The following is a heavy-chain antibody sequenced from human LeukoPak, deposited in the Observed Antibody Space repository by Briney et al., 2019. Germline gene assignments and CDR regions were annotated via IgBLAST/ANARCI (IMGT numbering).Heavy chain of an antibody. Sequence: SETLSLTCTVSGGSISSSSYYWGWIRQPPGKGLEWIGSIYYSGSTYYNPSLQSRVTISADTSKNPFSLKLSSVTAADTAVYDCASSRAVYDSSGYYSPGFDYWGQGTLVTVSS. J-gene: IGHJ4*02. CDR2: IYYSGST. D-gene: IGHD3-22*01. CDR1: GGSISSSSYY. V-gene: IGHV4-39*01. CDR3: ASSRAVYDSSGYYSPGFDY.